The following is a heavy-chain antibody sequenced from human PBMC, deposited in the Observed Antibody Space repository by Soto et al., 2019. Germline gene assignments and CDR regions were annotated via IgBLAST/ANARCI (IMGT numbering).Heavy chain of an antibody. D-gene: IGHD3-3*01. CDR1: GGSFSGYY. J-gene: IGHJ6*02. Sequence: QVQLQQWGAGLLKPSETLSLTCAVYGGSFSGYYWSWIRQSPGKGLAGKGLEWIGEITDTGNTNYNPSRKSRVTISVDTSKNQVSLRLSSVTAADTAVYFCARGPYYKFWNGNYYYSYAMDVWGQGTTVTVSS. CDR2: ITDTGNT. CDR3: ARGPYYKFWNGNYYYSYAMDV. V-gene: IGHV4-34*01.